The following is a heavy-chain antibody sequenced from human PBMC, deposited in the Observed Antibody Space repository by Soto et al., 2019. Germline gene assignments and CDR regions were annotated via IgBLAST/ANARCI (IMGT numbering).Heavy chain of an antibody. V-gene: IGHV4-59*11. CDR2: IYYSGST. CDR1: GGSLSRHY. CDR3: ARGGDTGLFYSYFDC. Sequence: KPSETLSLTWTVSGGSLSRHYWSWNRPPPGQGQEWIGYIYYSGSTNYNPSLKSRVTISVDTSKNQFSLKLNSVTAADTAVYYWARGGDTGLFYSYFDCWGQGTLVTISS. D-gene: IGHD3-22*01. J-gene: IGHJ4*02.